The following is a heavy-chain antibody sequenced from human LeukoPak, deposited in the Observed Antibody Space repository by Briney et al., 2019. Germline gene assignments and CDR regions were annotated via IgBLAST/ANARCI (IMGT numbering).Heavy chain of an antibody. CDR1: GFPFSDYG. CDR3: AKVGVATMQSRVYYFDY. V-gene: IGHV3-30*18. D-gene: IGHD5-12*01. J-gene: IGHJ4*02. Sequence: GASLTLSCAASGFPFSDYGMYWVRQAPGKGLEWLAVISHDGSNNYYEDSVKGRITISRDNSMNTLYLQMNSLRAEDTAVYYCAKVGVATMQSRVYYFDYWGQRTLVTVSS. CDR2: ISHDGSNN.